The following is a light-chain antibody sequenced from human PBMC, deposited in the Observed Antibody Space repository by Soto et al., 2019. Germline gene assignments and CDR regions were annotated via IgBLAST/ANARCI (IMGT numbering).Light chain of an antibody. V-gene: IGLV4-69*01. J-gene: IGLJ3*02. CDR2: LNSDGSH. CDR1: SGHSSYA. CDR3: QTWGTGIHWV. Sequence: QLVLTQSPSASASLGASVKLTCTLCSGHSSYAIAWHQQQPEKGPRYLMKLNSDGSHSKGDGIPDRFSGSSSGAERYLTISSLQSEDEADYYCQTWGTGIHWVFGGGTKLTVL.